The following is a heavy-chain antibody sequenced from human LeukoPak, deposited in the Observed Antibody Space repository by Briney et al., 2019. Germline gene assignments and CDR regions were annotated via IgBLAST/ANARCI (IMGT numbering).Heavy chain of an antibody. D-gene: IGHD6-13*01. CDR3: ARWAAGTRDAFDI. CDR1: GGTFNSYA. J-gene: IGHJ3*02. Sequence: SVKVSCKASGGTFNSYAINWVRQAPGQGLEWMGGIIPTIGTSTYAQHFQGRVTITADESTRTTHMELSSLRSEDTAVYYCARWAAGTRDAFDIWGQGTMVTVSS. V-gene: IGHV1-69*13. CDR2: IIPTIGTS.